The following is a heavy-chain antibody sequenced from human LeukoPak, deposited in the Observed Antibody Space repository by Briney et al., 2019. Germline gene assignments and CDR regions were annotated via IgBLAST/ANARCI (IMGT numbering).Heavy chain of an antibody. V-gene: IGHV2-70*11. CDR2: IDLDDDK. CDR3: AHIRSCYVDGFGDLKGATDV. J-gene: IGHJ3*01. Sequence: SGPALVKPTQTLTLTCSFSGFSLSTSGMCVSWIRQPPGKALEFLARIDLDDDKYYRTSLKTRLTISKDTSKDQVVLTMTNMDPVDTATYYCAHIRSCYVDGFGDLKGATDVWGQGTMVTVSS. D-gene: IGHD3-10*01. CDR1: GFSLSTSGMC.